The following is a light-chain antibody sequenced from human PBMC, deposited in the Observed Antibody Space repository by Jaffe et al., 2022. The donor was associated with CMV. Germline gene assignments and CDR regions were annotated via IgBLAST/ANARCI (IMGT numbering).Light chain of an antibody. J-gene: IGLJ2*01. Sequence: SYELTQPPSVSVSPGQTASITCSGDKLGDKYACWYQQKPGQSPVLVIYQDSKRPSGIPERFSGSNSGNTATLTISGTQAMDEADYYCQAWDSSHGPFGGGTKLTVL. V-gene: IGLV3-1*01. CDR2: QDS. CDR3: QAWDSSHGP. CDR1: KLGDKY.